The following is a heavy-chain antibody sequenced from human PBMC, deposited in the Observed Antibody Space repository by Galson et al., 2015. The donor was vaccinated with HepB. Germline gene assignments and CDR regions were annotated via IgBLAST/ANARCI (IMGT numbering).Heavy chain of an antibody. V-gene: IGHV3-48*02. Sequence: SLRLSCAGSGYTFSSYTMSWVRQAPGKGLEWISYITTGGNSLFYLDSVKDRFTISRDNANSSLYLQMNSLRDEDTAVYFCARSPWSPLYFDHWGQGTLVTVSP. CDR3: ARSPWSPLYFDH. CDR2: ITTGGNSL. CDR1: GYTFSSYT. D-gene: IGHD2-15*01. J-gene: IGHJ4*02.